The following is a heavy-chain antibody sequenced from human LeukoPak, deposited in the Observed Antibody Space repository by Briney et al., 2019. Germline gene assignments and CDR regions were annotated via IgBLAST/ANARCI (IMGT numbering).Heavy chain of an antibody. CDR3: ATISAQTFDI. Sequence: GGSLRLSCVGSGFSYRSHWVNWVRQSPGKGLEWVANIKPDGSDKYYVDSARGRFTVSRDNAKNSACLQMYSLRAEDTAIYYCATISAQTFDIWGQGTLVSVSS. CDR1: GFSYRSHW. J-gene: IGHJ3*02. V-gene: IGHV3-7*01. CDR2: IKPDGSDK. D-gene: IGHD5-24*01.